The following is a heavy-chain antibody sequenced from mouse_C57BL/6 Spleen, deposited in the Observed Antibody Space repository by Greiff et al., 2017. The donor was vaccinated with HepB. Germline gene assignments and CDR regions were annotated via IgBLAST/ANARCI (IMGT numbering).Heavy chain of an antibody. V-gene: IGHV5-4*03. CDR3: ARGGLRVDY. CDR2: ISDGGSYT. D-gene: IGHD3-3*01. J-gene: IGHJ2*01. CDR1: GFTFSSYA. Sequence: EVKLVESGGGLVKPGGSLKLSCAASGFTFSSYAMSWVRQTPEKRLEWVATISDGGSYTYYPDNVKGRFTISRDNAKNNLYLQMSHLKSEDTAMYYCARGGLRVDYWGQGTTLTVSS.